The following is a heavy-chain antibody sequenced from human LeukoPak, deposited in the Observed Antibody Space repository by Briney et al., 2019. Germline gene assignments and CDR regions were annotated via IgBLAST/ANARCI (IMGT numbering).Heavy chain of an antibody. CDR2: IYSGGST. V-gene: IGHV3-53*01. Sequence: GGSLRLSCAASGFTVSSNYMSWVRQAPGKGLEWVSVIYSGGSTYYADSVKGRFTISRDNSKNTLYLQMNSLRAEDTAVYYCARSRIQLWLRASDDAFDIWAKGQWSPSLQ. CDR1: GFTVSSNY. J-gene: IGHJ3*02. CDR3: ARSRIQLWLRASDDAFDI. D-gene: IGHD5-18*01.